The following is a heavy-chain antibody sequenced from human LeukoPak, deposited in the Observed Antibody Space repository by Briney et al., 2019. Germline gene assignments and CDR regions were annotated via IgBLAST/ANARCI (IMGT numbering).Heavy chain of an antibody. V-gene: IGHV3-30*02. CDR2: IRYDGSNK. D-gene: IGHD3-22*01. J-gene: IGHJ4*02. Sequence: GGSLRLSCAASGFTFSSYGMQWVRQAPGKGLEWVAFIRYDGSNKYYADSVKGRFTISRDNSKNTLYLQMNSLRAEDTAMYYCAKDGDDCIDYWGQGTLVTVSS. CDR1: GFTFSSYG. CDR3: AKDGDDCIDY.